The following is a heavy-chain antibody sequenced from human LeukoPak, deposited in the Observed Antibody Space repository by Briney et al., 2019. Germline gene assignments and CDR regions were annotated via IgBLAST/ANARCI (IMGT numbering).Heavy chain of an antibody. Sequence: SETLSLTCAVSGGSISSSNWWSWVRQPPGKGLEWIGEIYHSGSTNYNPSLKSRVTISVDKSKNQFSLKLSSVTAADTAVYYCARVGSSSWYSPPDAFDIWGQGTMVTVSS. V-gene: IGHV4-4*02. J-gene: IGHJ3*02. CDR3: ARVGSSSWYSPPDAFDI. CDR1: GGSISSSNW. D-gene: IGHD6-13*01. CDR2: IYHSGST.